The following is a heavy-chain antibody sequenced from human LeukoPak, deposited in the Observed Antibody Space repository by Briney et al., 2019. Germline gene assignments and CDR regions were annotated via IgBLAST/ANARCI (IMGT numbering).Heavy chain of an antibody. CDR2: ISGSGGST. CDR1: GFTFSSYA. Sequence: PGGSLRLSCAASGFTFSSYAMSWVRQAPGKGLEWVSAISGSGGSTYYADSVKGRFTISRDNSKNTLYLQMNSLRAEDTAVYYCAKVGVGGELDLPTHFDYWGQGTLVTVSS. D-gene: IGHD1-7*01. V-gene: IGHV3-23*01. CDR3: AKVGVGGELDLPTHFDY. J-gene: IGHJ4*02.